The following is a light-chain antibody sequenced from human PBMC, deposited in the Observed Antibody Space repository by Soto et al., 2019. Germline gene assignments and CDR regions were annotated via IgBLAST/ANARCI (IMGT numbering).Light chain of an antibody. J-gene: IGKJ1*01. CDR3: QQYHSTFRA. Sequence: VLTQSPGTLSLSLGDSATLSCTTSQSVINNYVAWYQQKPGQAPRLIIYGTSGRATGIPDRFTAGGSGTDFTLTISRLEPDDFAVYYCQQYHSTFRAFGQGTKVDIK. CDR2: GTS. V-gene: IGKV3-20*01. CDR1: QSVINNY.